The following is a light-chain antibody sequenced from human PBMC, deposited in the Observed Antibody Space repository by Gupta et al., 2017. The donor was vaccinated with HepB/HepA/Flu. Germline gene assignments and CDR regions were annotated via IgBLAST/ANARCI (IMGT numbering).Light chain of an antibody. CDR3: QSADSIAIVVV. CDR2: KDI. CDR1: ALPKQY. J-gene: IGLJ2*01. Sequence: SYELTQPPSVPVSPGQTARITCSGVALPKQYASGYQQKPGQAPVLLFDKDIERPSGIPERFSGSSSGTTIPLPISGVQAEEEADYSCQSADSIAIVVVSGGGTRLPS. V-gene: IGLV3-25*02.